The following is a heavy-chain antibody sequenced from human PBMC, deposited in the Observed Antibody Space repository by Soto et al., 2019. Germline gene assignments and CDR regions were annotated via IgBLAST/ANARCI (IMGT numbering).Heavy chain of an antibody. CDR3: ESIPRSGYSYGFDY. J-gene: IGHJ4*02. D-gene: IGHD2-21*02. V-gene: IGHV4-31*03. CDR1: GGSISSGTSY. CDR2: TYFTGAT. Sequence: QVQLQESGPGLVKPSQTLSLTCNVSGGSISSGTSYWTWIRQHPGAGLEWIGHTYFTGATCSNRSLRSRLTMSVDTSKNQFSLKLTSVTAADTDTYFCESIPRSGYSYGFDYWGQGTLVTVSS.